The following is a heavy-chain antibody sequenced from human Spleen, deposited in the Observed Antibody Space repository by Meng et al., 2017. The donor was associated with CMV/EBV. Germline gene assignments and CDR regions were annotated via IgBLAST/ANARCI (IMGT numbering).Heavy chain of an antibody. CDR2: ISWNGGYT. CDR3: AKDVGYSGNDGFAYYYGMDV. CDR1: GFTFDDYA. V-gene: IGHV3-43D*03. D-gene: IGHD5-12*01. Sequence: GGSLRLSCAVSGFTFDDYAMHWVRQAPGKGLEWVSVISWNGGYTYYGDSVRGRFTISRDNSKKSLYLQMNSLRTEDTALYFCAKDVGYSGNDGFAYYYGMDVWGQGTTVTVSS. J-gene: IGHJ6*02.